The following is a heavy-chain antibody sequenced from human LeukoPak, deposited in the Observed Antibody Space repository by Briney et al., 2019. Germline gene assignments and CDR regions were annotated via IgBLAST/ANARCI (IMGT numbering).Heavy chain of an antibody. V-gene: IGHV1-46*01. Sequence: ASVKVSCKASGYTFTSYHMHWVRQAPGQGLEWMGVINPSGGSATYAQKFQGRVTMTRDTSTSTAYMELRSLRSDDTAVYYCARDAAYYDFWSGYYMGIHDYWGQGTLVTVSS. CDR1: GYTFTSYH. D-gene: IGHD3-3*01. CDR2: INPSGGSA. J-gene: IGHJ4*02. CDR3: ARDAAYYDFWSGYYMGIHDY.